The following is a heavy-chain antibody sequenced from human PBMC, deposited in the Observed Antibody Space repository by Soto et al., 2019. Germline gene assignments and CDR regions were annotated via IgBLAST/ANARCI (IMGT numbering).Heavy chain of an antibody. CDR2: IWYDGSNK. J-gene: IGHJ6*03. CDR1: GFTFSSYG. Sequence: GGSLRLSCAASGFTFSSYGMHWVRQAPGKGLEWVAVIWYDGSNKYYADSVKGRFTISRDNSKNTLYLQMNSLRAEDTAVYYCARDPREYSSSYYYYYMDVWGKGTTVTVSS. V-gene: IGHV3-33*08. CDR3: ARDPREYSSSYYYYYMDV. D-gene: IGHD6-6*01.